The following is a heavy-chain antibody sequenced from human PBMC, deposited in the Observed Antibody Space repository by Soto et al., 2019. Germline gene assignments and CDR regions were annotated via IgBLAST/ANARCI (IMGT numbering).Heavy chain of an antibody. D-gene: IGHD3-16*01. J-gene: IGHJ5*02. CDR2: ISYDGSDK. Sequence: HVQLVESGGGVVQPGRSLKLSCAASGFTFSSYGMHWVRQAPGQGLEWVAVISYDGSDKYYADSVKCRFTISRDDSKNTVYLQMNSLRAEDTFVYYCAKTAGYDYVWGSYGLEPWGQGTLVTVSS. V-gene: IGHV3-30*18. CDR3: AKTAGYDYVWGSYGLEP. CDR1: GFTFSSYG.